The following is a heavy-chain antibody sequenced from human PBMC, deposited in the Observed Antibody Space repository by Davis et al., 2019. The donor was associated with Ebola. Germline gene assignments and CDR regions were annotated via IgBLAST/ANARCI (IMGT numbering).Heavy chain of an antibody. CDR2: INHSGST. J-gene: IGHJ4*02. Sequence: MPSETLSLTCVVYGGSFSGYYWSWIRQPPGKGLEWIGEINHSGSTNYNPSLKSRVTISVDTSKNHFSLKLSSVTAADTAVYYCARPTYDILTGYLNYWGQGTLVTVSS. V-gene: IGHV4-34*01. CDR3: ARPTYDILTGYLNY. CDR1: GGSFSGYY. D-gene: IGHD3-9*01.